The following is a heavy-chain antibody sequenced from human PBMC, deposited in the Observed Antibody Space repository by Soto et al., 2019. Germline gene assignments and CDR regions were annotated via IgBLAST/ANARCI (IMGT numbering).Heavy chain of an antibody. V-gene: IGHV1-3*01. CDR1: GYTFTNYA. CDR2: NNATNGNT. Sequence: ASVKVSCKASGYTFTNYAMHWVRQAPGQRLEWMGWNNATNGNTKYSQKFQGRVTITRDTSASTAYMELGSLRSEDTDIYFCSSVLRQCNSNTCYFDPLGQGTLVTVSS. CDR3: SSVLRQCNSNTCYFDP. J-gene: IGHJ5*02. D-gene: IGHD2-2*01.